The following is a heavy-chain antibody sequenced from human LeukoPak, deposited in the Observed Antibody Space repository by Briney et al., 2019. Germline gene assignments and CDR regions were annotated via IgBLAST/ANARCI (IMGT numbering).Heavy chain of an antibody. CDR2: ILNDGTNK. Sequence: PGGSLRLSCAASGFTFSSYAMHWVRQAPGKGLEWVASILNDGTNKNHVDSVKGRFTIPRDNSKNTLFLQMDSLRPEDTAIYYCAKSWSAYYSYYMEVWGKGTTVTVSS. J-gene: IGHJ6*03. V-gene: IGHV3-30*02. CDR3: AKSWSAYYSYYMEV. CDR1: GFTFSSYA. D-gene: IGHD3-3*01.